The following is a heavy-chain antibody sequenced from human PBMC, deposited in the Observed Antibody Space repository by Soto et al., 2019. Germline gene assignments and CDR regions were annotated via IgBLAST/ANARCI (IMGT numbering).Heavy chain of an antibody. D-gene: IGHD2-15*01. CDR3: AKRRGAGGHFDY. Sequence: GGSLRLSCAASGFTFTNYAMGWVRQAPGKGLEWVSVVSSGGSTYYADSVTGRFTVSRDNSKNTLSLQMNSLRAEDTAVYYCAKRRGAGGHFDYWGQGARVTVSS. CDR1: GFTFTNYA. J-gene: IGHJ4*02. CDR2: VSSGGST. V-gene: IGHV3-23*01.